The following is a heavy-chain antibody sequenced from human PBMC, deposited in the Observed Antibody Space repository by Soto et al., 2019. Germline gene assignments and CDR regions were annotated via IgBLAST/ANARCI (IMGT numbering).Heavy chain of an antibody. J-gene: IGHJ4*02. D-gene: IGHD3-22*01. CDR3: AKDAPGSGWLSDY. V-gene: IGHV3-23*01. CDR1: GFTFSIYA. Sequence: GGSLRLSCAASGFTFSIYAMSWVRQAPGKGLEWVSTITGNGGTSYADFVRGRFTISRDNSKNTLYLQMKSLRAEDTAVYYCAKDAPGSGWLSDYWGQGTLVTV. CDR2: ITGNGGT.